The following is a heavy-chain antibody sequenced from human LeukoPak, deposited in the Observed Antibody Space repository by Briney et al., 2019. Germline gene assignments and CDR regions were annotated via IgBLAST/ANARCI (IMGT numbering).Heavy chain of an antibody. CDR1: AFTLNSHV. J-gene: IGHJ6*02. Sequence: QAGRSLSLSCAPSAFTLNSHVLHWVRHAPDGGLEWVALISYEGRNTYYADSVRGRFTSSRDNSKNTLYLQMNSLRGEDTAVYYCAREAGYIAAAATDYGLDVWGLGTSVTVSS. D-gene: IGHD6-13*01. CDR3: AREAGYIAAAATDYGLDV. V-gene: IGHV3-30*04. CDR2: ISYEGRNT.